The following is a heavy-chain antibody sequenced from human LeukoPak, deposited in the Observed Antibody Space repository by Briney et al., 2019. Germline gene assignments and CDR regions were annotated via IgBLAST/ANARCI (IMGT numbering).Heavy chain of an antibody. CDR3: ARDYARYSGSYTPRLAYDAFDI. J-gene: IGHJ3*02. D-gene: IGHD1-26*01. Sequence: PGCALPLPRLPCVFSLNRYCLLLLRQAPGKGLEGVSSISSSNCYIYYADSVKGRFPISRDNAKNSLYLQMNSLPAEDTAVYYCARDYARYSGSYTPRLAYDAFDIWGQGTMVTVSS. V-gene: IGHV3-21*01. CDR2: ISSSNCYI. CDR1: VFSLNRYC.